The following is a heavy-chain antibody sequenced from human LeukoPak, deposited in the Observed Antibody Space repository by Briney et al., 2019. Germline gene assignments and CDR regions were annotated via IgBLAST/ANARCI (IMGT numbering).Heavy chain of an antibody. Sequence: PSETLSLTCTVSGGSISSYYWSWIRQPPGKGLEWIGYIYYSGSTNYNPSLKSRVTISVDTSKNQFSLKLSSVTAADTAVYYCAXXSWYYDSSGYLYNWFDPXGQXXXXTV. CDR3: AXXSWYYDSSGYLYNWFDP. D-gene: IGHD3-22*01. CDR1: GGSISSYY. CDR2: IYYSGST. V-gene: IGHV4-59*01. J-gene: IGHJ5*02.